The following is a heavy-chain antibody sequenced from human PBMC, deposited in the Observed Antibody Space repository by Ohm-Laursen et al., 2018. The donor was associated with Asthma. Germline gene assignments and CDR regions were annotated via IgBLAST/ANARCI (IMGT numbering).Heavy chain of an antibody. V-gene: IGHV3-30*03. D-gene: IGHD6-19*01. J-gene: IGHJ6*02. CDR1: GFTFSSYG. CDR3: ARDRREAVAGNMDV. CDR2: ISYDGSNK. Sequence: SLRLSCPASGFTFSSYGMHWVRQAPGKGLEWVAVISYDGSNKYYADSVKGRFTISRDNSKNTLYLQMNSLRAEDTAVYYCARDRREAVAGNMDVWGQGTTVTVSS.